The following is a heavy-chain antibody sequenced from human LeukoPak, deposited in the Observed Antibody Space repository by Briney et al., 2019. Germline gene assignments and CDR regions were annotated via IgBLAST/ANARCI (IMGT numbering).Heavy chain of an antibody. CDR2: IYYSGST. CDR3: AREAGGAFDI. J-gene: IGHJ3*02. D-gene: IGHD1-14*01. Sequence: SETPSLTRTVSGASLHRGVYSWSWVRQPPGKGLEWIGYIYYSGSTYYNPSLKSRVSISVDTSKNQFSLKLSSVTAADTAVYYCAREAGGAFDIWGQGTMVTVSS. V-gene: IGHV4-30-4*07. CDR1: GASLHRGVYS.